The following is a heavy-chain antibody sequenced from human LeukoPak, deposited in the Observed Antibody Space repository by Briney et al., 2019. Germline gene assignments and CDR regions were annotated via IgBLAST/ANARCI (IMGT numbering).Heavy chain of an antibody. CDR2: ISYDGSNK. Sequence: GGSLRLSCAASGFTFSSYAMHWVRQAPGKGLEWVAVISYDGSNKYYADSVKGRFTISRDNSKNTLYLQMNSLRAEDTAVYYCAKEEGVNYYDSSGEGNWGQGTLVTVSS. V-gene: IGHV3-30-3*01. D-gene: IGHD3-22*01. CDR3: AKEEGVNYYDSSGEGN. J-gene: IGHJ4*02. CDR1: GFTFSSYA.